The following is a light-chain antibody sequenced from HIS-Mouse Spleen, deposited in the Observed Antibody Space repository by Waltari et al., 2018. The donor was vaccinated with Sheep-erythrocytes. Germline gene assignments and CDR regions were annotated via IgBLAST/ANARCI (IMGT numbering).Light chain of an antibody. V-gene: IGLV2-23*01. CDR1: SSSVGRYNL. CDR3: CSYAGSSTPWV. J-gene: IGLJ3*02. Sequence: QSALTQPASVSGSPGQSITIPCPCTSSSVGRYNLVPWYQQHPGKAPQLMIYEGSKRPSGVSNRFSGSKSGNTASLTISGLQAEDEADYYCCSYAGSSTPWVFGGGTKLTVL. CDR2: EGS.